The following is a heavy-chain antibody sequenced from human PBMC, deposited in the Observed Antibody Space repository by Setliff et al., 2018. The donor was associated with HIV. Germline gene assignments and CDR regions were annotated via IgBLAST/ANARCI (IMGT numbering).Heavy chain of an antibody. D-gene: IGHD6-19*01. CDR2: IYHSGST. CDR3: ARVHSSGWGEDY. J-gene: IGHJ4*02. Sequence: SETLSLTCSVSHYAVNSEYYWGWIRQPPGKGLEPPGGGLEWIGHIYHSGSTYYNPSLRSRVTMSIDSSKNQFSLRLTSLTAADTAVYYCARVHSSGWGEDYWGQGTLVTVSS. V-gene: IGHV4-38-2*02. CDR1: HYAVNSEYY.